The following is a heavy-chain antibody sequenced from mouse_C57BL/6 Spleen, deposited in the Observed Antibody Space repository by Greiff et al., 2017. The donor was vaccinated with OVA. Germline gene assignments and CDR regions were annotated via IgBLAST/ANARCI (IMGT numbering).Heavy chain of an antibody. D-gene: IGHD2-4*01. CDR3: ARWGGLRRYFDV. Sequence: QVQLQQSGAELVKPGASVKISCKASGYAFSSYWMNWVKQRPGKGLEWIGQIYPGAGDTNYNGKFKGKATLTADKSSSTAYMQLSSLTSEDSAVYFCARWGGLRRYFDVWGTGTTVTVSS. V-gene: IGHV1-80*01. CDR2: IYPGAGDT. CDR1: GYAFSSYW. J-gene: IGHJ1*03.